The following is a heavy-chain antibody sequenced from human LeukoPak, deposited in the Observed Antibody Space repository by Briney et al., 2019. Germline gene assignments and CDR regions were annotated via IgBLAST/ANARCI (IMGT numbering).Heavy chain of an antibody. V-gene: IGHV1-8*01. CDR3: ARGKDRELLSSEWLFDY. Sequence: GASLKVSCKASGYTFTRYDINWVRQANGQGLEWMEWMNPNSGNTGYAQKFQGRVTMTRNTSISTAYMELSSLRSEDTAVYYCARGKDRELLSSEWLFDYWGQGTLVTVSS. CDR2: MNPNSGNT. CDR1: GYTFTRYD. J-gene: IGHJ4*02. D-gene: IGHD2-2*01.